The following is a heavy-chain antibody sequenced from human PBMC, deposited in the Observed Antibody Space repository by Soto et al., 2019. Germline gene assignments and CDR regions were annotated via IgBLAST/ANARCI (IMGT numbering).Heavy chain of an antibody. CDR1: GGSISNYY. J-gene: IGHJ4*02. V-gene: IGHV4-59*01. D-gene: IGHD2-8*02. CDR3: ATAPTGRYWGFFDS. Sequence: SETLSLTCTVSGGSISNYYWNWFRQPPGEGLEWIGYIYFSGFTNYNPSLKSRVAISLDMSRFQFSLKLASVTAVDTAVYYCATAPTGRYWGFFDSWGRGTLVTVSS. CDR2: IYFSGFT.